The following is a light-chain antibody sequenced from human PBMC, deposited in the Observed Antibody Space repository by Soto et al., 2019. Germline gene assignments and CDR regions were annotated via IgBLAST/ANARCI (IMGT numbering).Light chain of an antibody. V-gene: IGKV3D-20*02. CDR2: GAS. J-gene: IGKJ1*01. CDR3: QQRSKWRT. CDR1: QSVSSSY. Sequence: EIVLTRSPGTLSLSPGERATLSCRASQSVSSSYLAWYQQKPGQAPRLLIYGASSRATGIPDRFSGSGFGTDFTLTISSLEPEDFAVYYCQQRSKWRTFGQGTKVDIK.